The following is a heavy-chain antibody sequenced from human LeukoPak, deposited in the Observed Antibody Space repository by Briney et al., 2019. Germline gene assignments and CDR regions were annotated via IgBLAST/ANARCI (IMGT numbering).Heavy chain of an antibody. CDR2: RYYSGST. CDR3: AREEYSSGHTGGCFDP. D-gene: IGHD6-19*01. CDR1: GDSVGSSSYY. Sequence: PSETLSLTCTVSGDSVGSSSYYWGWIRQPPGKGLEWIGSRYYSGSTGYNPSLKSRVTISVDTSKNQFSLKLSSVTAADTAVYYCAREEYSSGHTGGCFDPWGQGTLVTVSS. J-gene: IGHJ5*02. V-gene: IGHV4-39*02.